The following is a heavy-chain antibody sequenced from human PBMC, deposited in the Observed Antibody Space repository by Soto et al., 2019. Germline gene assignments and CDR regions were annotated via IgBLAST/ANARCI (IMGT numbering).Heavy chain of an antibody. CDR1: GGSISSYY. Sequence: PSETLSLTCTVSGGSISSYYWSWVRQAPGKGLEWVSTISASGGSTYHADSVKGRFTISRDNSKNTLYLQMNSLRDEDTAAYYCAKDMRGSGSYYIYGXDVWGQGTTVTVSS. CDR3: AKDMRGSGSYYIYGXDV. D-gene: IGHD3-10*01. V-gene: IGHV3-23*01. J-gene: IGHJ6*02. CDR2: ISASGGST.